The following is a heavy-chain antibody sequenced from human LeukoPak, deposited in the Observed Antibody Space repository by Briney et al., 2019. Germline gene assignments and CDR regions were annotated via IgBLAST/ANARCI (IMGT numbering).Heavy chain of an antibody. Sequence: GGSLRLSCAASGFTVSSNYMSWVRQAPGKGLEWVSVIYSGGSTYYADSVKGRFTISRDNSKNTLYLQMNSLRAEDTAVYYCAGSYYNTEDNWFDPWGQGTLVTVSS. CDR2: IYSGGST. J-gene: IGHJ5*02. CDR3: AGSYYNTEDNWFDP. V-gene: IGHV3-53*01. D-gene: IGHD3-10*01. CDR1: GFTVSSNY.